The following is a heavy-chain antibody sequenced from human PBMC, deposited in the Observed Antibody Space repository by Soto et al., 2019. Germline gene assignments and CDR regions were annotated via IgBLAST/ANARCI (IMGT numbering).Heavy chain of an antibody. CDR1: GFSISDCS. CDR2: ISTNNDAI. D-gene: IGHD3-10*01. V-gene: IGHV3-48*01. CDR3: ASVLGSRRSGSYPPY. Sequence: EVQLVESGGGLVQPGGSLRLSCAASGFSISDCSMNWVRRAPGKGLEWISYISTNNDAIYYADSVKGRFTISRDNAKNSLFLQMNSRRAGDTALYFCASVLGSRRSGSYPPYGGQGPLVTVSS. J-gene: IGHJ4*02.